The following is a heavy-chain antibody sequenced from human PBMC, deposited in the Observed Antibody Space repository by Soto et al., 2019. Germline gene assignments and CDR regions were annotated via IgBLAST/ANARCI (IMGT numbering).Heavy chain of an antibody. CDR3: ARGGIKKGGLDV. CDR1: GFTLSSYS. CDR2: ISSASSYR. V-gene: IGHV3-21*06. J-gene: IGHJ6*02. D-gene: IGHD6-13*01. Sequence: PGGSLRLACAASGFTLSSYSLNWVRQAPGKGLEWVSSISSASSYRDHADAVKGRFTISRDNARNSLYLQMNSLRVEDTAVYYCARGGIKKGGLDVWGQGTTVTVSS.